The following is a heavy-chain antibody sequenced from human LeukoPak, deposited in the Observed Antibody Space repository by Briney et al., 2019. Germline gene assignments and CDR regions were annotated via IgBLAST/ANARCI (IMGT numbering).Heavy chain of an antibody. J-gene: IGHJ4*02. D-gene: IGHD3-10*01. CDR2: ISSDGSNK. V-gene: IGHV3-30*04. CDR1: GLTFSSYT. CDR3: ARGPYGSGSYRFDY. Sequence: GGSLRLSCAASGLTFSSYTIHWVRQAPGKGLEWVAVISSDGSNKYYTDSVKGRFTISRDNSKNTLYLQMNSLRADDTAVYYCARGPYGSGSYRFDYWGQGTLVTVSS.